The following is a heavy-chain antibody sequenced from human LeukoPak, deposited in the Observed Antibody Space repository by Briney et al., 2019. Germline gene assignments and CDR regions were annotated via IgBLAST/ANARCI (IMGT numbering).Heavy chain of an antibody. D-gene: IGHD3-22*01. CDR3: ARDTYYYDSSGYYYYYYGMDV. Sequence: GRSRRLSCVAAGSTFSDYYMRWIRPAPGNRLKWVSSISSSGSTIYYADSVKGRFTVSTDNAKNSLYLKMNSLRTEDTAVYYCARDTYYYDSSGYYYYYYGMDVWGQGTTVTVSS. V-gene: IGHV3-11*01. CDR2: ISSSGSTI. J-gene: IGHJ6*02. CDR1: GSTFSDYY.